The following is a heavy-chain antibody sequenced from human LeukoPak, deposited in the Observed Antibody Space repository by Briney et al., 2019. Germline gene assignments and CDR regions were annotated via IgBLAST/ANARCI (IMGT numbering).Heavy chain of an antibody. V-gene: IGHV1-2*04. CDR3: ARVAYRPGGFDP. CDR2: INPNSGGT. Sequence: ASVKVSCKASGYTFTGYYMHWVRQAPGQGLEWMGWINPNSGGTNYAQKFQGWVTMTRDTSIGTAYMELSSLRSEDTAVYYCARVAYRPGGFDPWGQGTLVTVSS. D-gene: IGHD4-11*01. CDR1: GYTFTGYY. J-gene: IGHJ5*02.